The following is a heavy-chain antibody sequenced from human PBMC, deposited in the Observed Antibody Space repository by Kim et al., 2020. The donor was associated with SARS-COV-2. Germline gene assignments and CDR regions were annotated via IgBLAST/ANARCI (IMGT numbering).Heavy chain of an antibody. CDR1: GFTFNSYG. J-gene: IGHJ6*02. V-gene: IGHV3-30*18. D-gene: IGHD3-10*01. CDR3: AKDQGAPVSKPTHTQYFYYGVDV. CDR2: ISFDGGIQ. Sequence: GGSLRLSCAASGFTFNSYGMQWVRQAPGEGLEWVALISFDGGIQYYGDSVKGRFTISRDDSRNTLYLQMDSLRDEDTAVYYCAKDQGAPVSKPTHTQYFYYGVDVWGQGTTVTVSS.